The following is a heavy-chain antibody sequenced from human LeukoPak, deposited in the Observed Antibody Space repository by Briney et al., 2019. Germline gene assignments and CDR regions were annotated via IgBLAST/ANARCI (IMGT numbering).Heavy chain of an antibody. Sequence: NPSETLSLTCTVSGGSISSYYWSWIRQPPGKGLEWIGYIYYSGSTNYNPSLKSRVTISVDTSKNQFSLKLSSVTAADTAVYYCAKHSNSDYYYYMDVWGKGTTVTVSS. J-gene: IGHJ6*03. CDR1: GGSISSYY. CDR3: AKHSNSDYYYYMDV. V-gene: IGHV4-59*01. CDR2: IYYSGST. D-gene: IGHD2-15*01.